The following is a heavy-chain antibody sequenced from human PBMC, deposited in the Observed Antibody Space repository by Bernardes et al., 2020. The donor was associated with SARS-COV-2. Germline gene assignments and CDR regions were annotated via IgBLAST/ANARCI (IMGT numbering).Heavy chain of an antibody. Sequence: ASVKVSCKTFGYTFTSYAIIWVRQAPGQGLEWMGWISGYNGHTKYAQKFQGRVTLTTDTSTSTVYMEMRGLRFDDTAVYYCARDSTMVRGDPKGAWFDPWGQGTLVTVSS. V-gene: IGHV1-18*01. CDR2: ISGYNGHT. D-gene: IGHD3-10*01. CDR1: GYTFTSYA. J-gene: IGHJ5*02. CDR3: ARDSTMVRGDPKGAWFDP.